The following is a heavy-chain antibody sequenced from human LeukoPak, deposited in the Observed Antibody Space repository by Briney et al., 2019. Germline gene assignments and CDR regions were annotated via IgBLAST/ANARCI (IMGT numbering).Heavy chain of an antibody. V-gene: IGHV4-59*11. Sequence: SETLSLTCTVSGGSIGSHYWTWIRQTPGKGLEWIGYVYDIGSTKYNPSLKSRVTISVDTSKNQFSLRLSSVTAADTAVYYRARGGVLKSVDYWGQGTLVAVSS. J-gene: IGHJ4*02. CDR1: GGSIGSHY. CDR3: ARGGVLKSVDY. CDR2: VYDIGST. D-gene: IGHD3-16*01.